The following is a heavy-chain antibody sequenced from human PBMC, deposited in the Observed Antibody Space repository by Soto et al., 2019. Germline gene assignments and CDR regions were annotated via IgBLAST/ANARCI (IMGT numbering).Heavy chain of an antibody. V-gene: IGHV3-11*06. CDR1: GFTFSDYY. CDR3: AMPTRMPVN. J-gene: IGHJ4*02. Sequence: QVHLVESGGDLVKPGGSLRLSCVASGFTFSDYYMSWFRQAPGKGPEFISYICGTGHDPNYADSVKGRFTISRDNAKNSLYLQMNTLRVEDTGVYYCAMPTRMPVNWGQGTLVTVSS. CDR2: ICGTGHDP. D-gene: IGHD2-2*01.